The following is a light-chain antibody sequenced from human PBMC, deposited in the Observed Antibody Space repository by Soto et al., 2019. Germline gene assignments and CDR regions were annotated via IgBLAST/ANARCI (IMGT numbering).Light chain of an antibody. J-gene: IGKJ4*01. CDR2: DGS. CDR3: QHYGSLVLT. Sequence: EIVMTQSPDTLSVSPGERATLSCRASQSVSSKLAWYQQKPGQTPRLLIYDGSTRVTGIPARFSGSGSGTEFTLTISRLEPEDFAVYYCQHYGSLVLTFGGGTKVEIK. CDR1: QSVSSK. V-gene: IGKV3-15*01.